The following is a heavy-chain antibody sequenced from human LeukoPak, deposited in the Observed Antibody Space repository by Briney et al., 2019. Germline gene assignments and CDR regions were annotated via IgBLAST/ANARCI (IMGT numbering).Heavy chain of an antibody. J-gene: IGHJ4*02. CDR2: INPNSGGT. CDR1: GYTFTGYY. CDR3: ARDDLSGHANDY. D-gene: IGHD6-25*01. V-gene: IGHV1-2*02. Sequence: ASVKVSCKASGYTFTGYYMHWVRQAPGQGLEWMGWINPNSGGTNYAQKFQGRVTMTRDTSISTAYMELSRLRSDDTAVYYCARDDLSGHANDYWGQGTLVTVSS.